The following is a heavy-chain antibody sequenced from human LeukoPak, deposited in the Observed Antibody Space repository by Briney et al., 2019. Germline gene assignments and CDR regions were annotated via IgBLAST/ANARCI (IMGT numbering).Heavy chain of an antibody. D-gene: IGHD1-14*01. Sequence: GASVKISCKASGYTFTSYDINWVRQATGQGLEWMGWMNPNSGNTGYAQKFQGRVTITRNTSISTAYMELNSLRAEDTAVYYCAKDPERASQGWGQGTLVTVSS. J-gene: IGHJ4*02. CDR1: GYTFTSYD. CDR3: AKDPERASQG. V-gene: IGHV1-8*03. CDR2: MNPNSGNT.